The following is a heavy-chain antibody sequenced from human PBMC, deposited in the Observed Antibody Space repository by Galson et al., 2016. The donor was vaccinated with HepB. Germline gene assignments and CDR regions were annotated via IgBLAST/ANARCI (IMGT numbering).Heavy chain of an antibody. D-gene: IGHD2-8*02. J-gene: IGHJ6*02. Sequence: SLRLSCAASGFTFSSYAMHWVRQAPGKGLEWVAVIWNDGIYKYYGASVRARFSISRDNSRNTLDLQMNSLRAEDTALYYCAKSTGPGGGNYGMDVWGQGTTVTVSS. CDR1: GFTFSSYA. CDR3: AKSTGPGGGNYGMDV. V-gene: IGHV3-33*06. CDR2: IWNDGIYK.